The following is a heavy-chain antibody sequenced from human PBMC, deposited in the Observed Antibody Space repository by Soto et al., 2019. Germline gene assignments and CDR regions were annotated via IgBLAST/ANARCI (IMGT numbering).Heavy chain of an antibody. D-gene: IGHD3-22*01. J-gene: IGHJ4*02. CDR3: ATYRYDSSGYPYFDY. CDR2: MNPNNGNT. V-gene: IGHV1-8*01. Sequence: GASVKVSCKASGYTFTSYDINWVRQATGQGLEWMGWMNPNNGNTGYAQDFQGRVTTTRNTSISAAYMELSSLRSEDTAVYYCATYRYDSSGYPYFDYWGQGTLVTVSS. CDR1: GYTFTSYD.